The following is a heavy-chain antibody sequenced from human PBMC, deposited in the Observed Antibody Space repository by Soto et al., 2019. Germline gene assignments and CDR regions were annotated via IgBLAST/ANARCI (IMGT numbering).Heavy chain of an antibody. J-gene: IGHJ3*02. CDR1: GFTFSSYA. V-gene: IGHV3-23*01. CDR2: ISGSGGST. D-gene: IGHD5-12*01. CDR3: ASSGYDYSAFDI. Sequence: EVQLLESVGGLVQPGGSLRLSCAASGFTFSSYAMSWVRQAPGKGLEWVSAISGSGGSTYYADSVKGRFTISRDNSKNTLYLQMNSLRAEDTAVYYCASSGYDYSAFDIWGQGTMVTVSS.